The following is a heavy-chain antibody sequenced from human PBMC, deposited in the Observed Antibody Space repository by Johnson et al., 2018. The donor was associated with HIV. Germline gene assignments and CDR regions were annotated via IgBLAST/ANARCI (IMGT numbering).Heavy chain of an antibody. V-gene: IGHV3-66*01. Sequence: EMQLVESGGGLVQPGGSLRLSCAASGLTVSGNYMNWVRQAPGKGLEWVSVIYSDGGTYYADSVQGRFTLSRDNSQNTLYLQMNSLRAEDTAVYYFARNGLRPAAKGVAFDIWGHGPTVTVSS. CDR1: GLTVSGNY. D-gene: IGHD2-2*01. CDR2: IYSDGGT. CDR3: ARNGLRPAAKGVAFDI. J-gene: IGHJ3*02.